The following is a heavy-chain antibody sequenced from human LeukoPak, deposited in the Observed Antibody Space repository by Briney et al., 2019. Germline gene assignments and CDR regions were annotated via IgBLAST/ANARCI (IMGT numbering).Heavy chain of an antibody. J-gene: IGHJ4*02. CDR1: GLSLSSYG. Sequence: GESLRLSCIGSGLSLSSYGMSWVRQAPGKGLEWVSSSSGSGGSTYYADCVKGRFTISRDSSENTLYLKMSSLRVEDTAVYFCAKQTAVEGGYYHYWGQGTLVTVSS. V-gene: IGHV3-23*01. D-gene: IGHD5-18*01. CDR2: SSGSGGST. CDR3: AKQTAVEGGYYHY.